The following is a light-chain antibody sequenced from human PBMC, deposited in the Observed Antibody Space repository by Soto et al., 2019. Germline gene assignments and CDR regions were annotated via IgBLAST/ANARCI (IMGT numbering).Light chain of an antibody. V-gene: IGKV3-20*01. CDR2: GAS. J-gene: IGKJ2*01. CDR1: QSVSSSY. CDR3: QQYGSSPPGGT. Sequence: EIVLTQSPGTLSLSPGERATLSCRASQSVSSSYLAWYQQKPGQAPRLLIYGASSRATGIPDRFSGSGSGTDFTLTISRLEPEDFAVYYCQQYGSSPPGGTFGQETKLQIK.